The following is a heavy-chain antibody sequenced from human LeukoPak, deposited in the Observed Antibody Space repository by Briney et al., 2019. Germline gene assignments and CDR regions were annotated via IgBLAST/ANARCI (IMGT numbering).Heavy chain of an antibody. CDR3: ARGLVLRYFDWLSPDAFDI. V-gene: IGHV4-34*01. D-gene: IGHD3-9*01. CDR2: INYSGST. Sequence: SETLSLTCDVYGGSFSGYYWSWIRQPPGKGLEWIGEINYSGSTNYNPFLKSRVTISVDTSKNQFSLKLSSVTAADTAVYYCARGLVLRYFDWLSPDAFDIWGQGTMVTVSS. CDR1: GGSFSGYY. J-gene: IGHJ3*02.